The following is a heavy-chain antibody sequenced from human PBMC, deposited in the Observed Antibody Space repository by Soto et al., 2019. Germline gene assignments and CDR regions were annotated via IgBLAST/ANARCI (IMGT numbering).Heavy chain of an antibody. J-gene: IGHJ3*01. Sequence: HPGGSLRLSCAASGFTFSNYAMHWVRQAPGKGLEWVAVISYDGSSQYNSDSVKGRLIISRDNSKDTLFLEMNNLRVEDTAVYYCARAISLYALPDAFDVRGQGTMVTVSS. CDR1: GFTFSNYA. D-gene: IGHD2-8*01. CDR2: ISYDGSSQ. CDR3: ARAISLYALPDAFDV. V-gene: IGHV3-30-3*01.